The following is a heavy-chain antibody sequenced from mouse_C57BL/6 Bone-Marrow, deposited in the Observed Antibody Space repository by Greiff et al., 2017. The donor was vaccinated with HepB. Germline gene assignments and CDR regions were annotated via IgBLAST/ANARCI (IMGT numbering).Heavy chain of an antibody. Sequence: VQLQESGAELVKPGASVKLSCKASGYTFTSYWMHWVKQRPGQGLEWIGMIHPNSGSTNYNEKFKSKATLTVDKSSSTAYMQLSSLTSEDSAVYYCARPWVVDYWGQGTTLTVSS. CDR2: IHPNSGST. V-gene: IGHV1-64*01. CDR1: GYTFTSYW. D-gene: IGHD1-1*01. CDR3: ARPWVVDY. J-gene: IGHJ2*01.